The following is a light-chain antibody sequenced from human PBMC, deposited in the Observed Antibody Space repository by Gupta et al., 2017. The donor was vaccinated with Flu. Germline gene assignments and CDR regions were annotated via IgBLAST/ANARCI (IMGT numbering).Light chain of an antibody. CDR2: GNS. J-gene: IGLJ3*02. Sequence: QSVLTQPPSVSGAPGQRVTIPCTGSSSNIGAGYAAHWYQQLPGTAPKLLIYGNSNRPSGVPDRSSGSKSGTSASLAITGLQAEDEADYYCQSYDSSLSGPWVFGGGTKLTVL. CDR1: SSNIGAGYA. V-gene: IGLV1-40*01. CDR3: QSYDSSLSGPWV.